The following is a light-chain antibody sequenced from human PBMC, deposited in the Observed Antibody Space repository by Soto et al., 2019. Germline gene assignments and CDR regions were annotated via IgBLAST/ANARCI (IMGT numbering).Light chain of an antibody. CDR2: NNN. V-gene: IGLV1-44*01. CDR1: SSNIGSNT. Sequence: QSVLTQPPSASGTPGQRVTLSCSGSSSNIGSNTVNWYQQLPGTAPKLLIYNNNQRPSGVPDLFSGSKSGTSASMAISGRQSEDEADYYCAAWDDSLNGLVFGTGTKVTVL. J-gene: IGLJ1*01. CDR3: AAWDDSLNGLV.